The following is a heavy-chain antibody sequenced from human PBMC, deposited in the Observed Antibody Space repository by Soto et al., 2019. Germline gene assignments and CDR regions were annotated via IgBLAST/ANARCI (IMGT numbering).Heavy chain of an antibody. CDR2: ISSSGSTI. V-gene: IGHV3-11*01. Sequence: GGSLRLSCAASGFTFSDYYMSWIRQAPGKGLEWVSYISSSGSTIYYADSVKGRFTISRDNAKNSLYLQMNSLRAEDTAVYYCASRSSWSKFDYWGQGTLVTVSS. J-gene: IGHJ4*02. CDR3: ASRSSWSKFDY. D-gene: IGHD6-13*01. CDR1: GFTFSDYY.